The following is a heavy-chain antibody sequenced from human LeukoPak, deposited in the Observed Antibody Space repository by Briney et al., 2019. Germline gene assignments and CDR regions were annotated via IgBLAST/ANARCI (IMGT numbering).Heavy chain of an antibody. CDR2: IYYSGST. D-gene: IGHD7-27*01. Sequence: MPSETLSLTCTVSSGSISSSSYYWGWIRQPPWKGLEWIGSIYYSGSTYYNPSLKSRVTISVDTSKNQFSLKLSSVTASDTAVYYCARSSRTGGFDYWGQGTLVTVSS. V-gene: IGHV4-39*01. CDR1: SGSISSSSYY. J-gene: IGHJ4*02. CDR3: ARSSRTGGFDY.